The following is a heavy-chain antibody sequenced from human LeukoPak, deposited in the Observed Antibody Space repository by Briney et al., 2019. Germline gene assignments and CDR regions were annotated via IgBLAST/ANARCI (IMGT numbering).Heavy chain of an antibody. CDR3: ARVFRIAAAGKWYYYYYMDV. CDR1: GYTFTSYD. V-gene: IGHV1-8*01. J-gene: IGHJ6*03. CDR2: MNPNSGNT. Sequence: ASVKVSCKASGYTFTSYDINWVRQATGQGLEWMGWMNPNSGNTGYAQKFQGRVTMTRNTSISTAYMELSSLRSEDTAVYYCARVFRIAAAGKWYYYYYMDVWGKGTTVTVSS. D-gene: IGHD6-13*01.